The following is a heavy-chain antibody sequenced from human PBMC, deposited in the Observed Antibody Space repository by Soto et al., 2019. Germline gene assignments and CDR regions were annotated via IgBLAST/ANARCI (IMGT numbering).Heavy chain of an antibody. CDR3: ARELVVGPAEYFQQ. V-gene: IGHV3-7*01. D-gene: IGHD3-22*01. CDR1: GFTFRNSW. J-gene: IGHJ1*01. Sequence: EVQLVESGGALVQPGGSLRLSCAVSGFTFRNSWMSWVRQTPGKGLEWVANIDHDGDETYYLDSVKGRFTISRDNAKNSLYLQMNSLRAEDTGLYYCARELVVGPAEYFQQWGQGTRVTVSS. CDR2: IDHDGDET.